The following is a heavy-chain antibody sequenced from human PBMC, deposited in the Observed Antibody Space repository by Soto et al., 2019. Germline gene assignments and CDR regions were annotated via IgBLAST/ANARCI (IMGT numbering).Heavy chain of an antibody. CDR2: IYYSGST. V-gene: IGHV4-39*01. CDR1: GGSISSSSYY. D-gene: IGHD4-17*01. J-gene: IGHJ6*02. Sequence: NPSETLSLTCTVSGGSISSSSYYWGWIRQPPGKGLEWIGSIYYSGSTYYNPSLKSRVTISVDTSKNQFSLKLSSVTAADTAVYYCASSTTSYGMDVWGQGTTVTVSS. CDR3: ASSTTSYGMDV.